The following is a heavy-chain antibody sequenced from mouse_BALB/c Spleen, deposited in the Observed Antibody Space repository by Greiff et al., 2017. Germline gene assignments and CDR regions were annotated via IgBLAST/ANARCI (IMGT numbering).Heavy chain of an antibody. Sequence: GQLQQSGPELVKPGASMKISCKASGYSFTGYTMNWVKQSHGKNLEWIGLINPYNGGTSYNQKFKGKATLTVDKSSSTAYMELLSLTSEDSAVYYCAKGMITTGYAMDYWGQGTSVTVSS. D-gene: IGHD2-4*01. CDR3: AKGMITTGYAMDY. J-gene: IGHJ4*01. V-gene: IGHV1-18*01. CDR1: GYSFTGYT. CDR2: INPYNGGT.